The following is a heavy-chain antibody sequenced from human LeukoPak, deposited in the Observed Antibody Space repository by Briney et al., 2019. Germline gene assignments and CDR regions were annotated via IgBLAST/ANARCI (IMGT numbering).Heavy chain of an antibody. Sequence: SSETLSLTCAVYGGSFSGYYWSWIRQPPGKGLEWIGEINHSGSTNYNPSLKSRVTISVDTSKNQFSLKLSSVTAADTAVHYCARGGNSGWLDGWGKGTTVTVSS. J-gene: IGHJ6*04. CDR2: INHSGST. CDR3: ARGGNSGWLDG. V-gene: IGHV4-34*01. D-gene: IGHD6-19*01. CDR1: GGSFSGYY.